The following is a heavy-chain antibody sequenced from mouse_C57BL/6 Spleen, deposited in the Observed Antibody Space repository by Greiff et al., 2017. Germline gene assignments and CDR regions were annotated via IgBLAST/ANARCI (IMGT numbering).Heavy chain of an antibody. D-gene: IGHD2-4*01. V-gene: IGHV14-4*01. CDR1: GFNIKDDY. Sequence: VQLQQSGAELVRPGASVKLSCTASGFNIKDDYMHWVKQRPEQGLEWIGWIDPENGDTEYASKFQGKATITADTSSNPAYLQLSSLTSEDTAVYYCTILMITTPFAYWGQGTLVTVSA. CDR3: TILMITTPFAY. J-gene: IGHJ3*01. CDR2: IDPENGDT.